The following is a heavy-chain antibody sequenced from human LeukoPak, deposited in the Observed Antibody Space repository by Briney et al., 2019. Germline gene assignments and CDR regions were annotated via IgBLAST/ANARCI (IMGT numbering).Heavy chain of an antibody. CDR1: GGSFSGYY. CDR2: INYSGST. D-gene: IGHD4-17*01. V-gene: IGHV4-34*01. J-gene: IGHJ4*02. Sequence: PSETLSLTCAVYGGSFSGYYWNWIRQPPGKGLEWIGEINYSGSTHYNPSLQSRATMSVDTSKSQFSMKLSSVTAVDTAVTYCARDETTPIPGAYWGQGTLVTVSS. CDR3: ARDETTPIPGAY.